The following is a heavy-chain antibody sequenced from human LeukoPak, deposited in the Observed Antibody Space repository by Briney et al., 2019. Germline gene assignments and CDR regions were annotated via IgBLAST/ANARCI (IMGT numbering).Heavy chain of an antibody. CDR1: GGSISSYS. V-gene: IGHV4-59*08. CDR2: IYYSGTT. Sequence: SETLSPTCTVSGGSISSYSWSWIRKPPGEGLEWIGNIYYSGTTNYNPSLKSRVTISVDTSKSQFSLNLSPVTAADTAVYYCARHNDYNLDYWGQGTLVTVSS. CDR3: ARHNDYNLDY. D-gene: IGHD5-24*01. J-gene: IGHJ4*02.